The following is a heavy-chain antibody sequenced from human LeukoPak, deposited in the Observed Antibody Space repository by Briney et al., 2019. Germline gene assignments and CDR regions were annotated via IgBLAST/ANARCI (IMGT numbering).Heavy chain of an antibody. D-gene: IGHD3-3*01. J-gene: IGHJ4*02. CDR2: IKQDGSEK. Sequence: GGSLRLSCAASGFTFSTYWMSWVRQAPGKGLEWVANIKQDGSEKYYVDSVNGRFTISRDNAKTSLYLQMNNLRAEDTAVYYCAKDLYYDSWSGYYDYWGQGTLVTVSA. CDR3: AKDLYYDSWSGYYDY. CDR1: GFTFSTYW. V-gene: IGHV3-7*01.